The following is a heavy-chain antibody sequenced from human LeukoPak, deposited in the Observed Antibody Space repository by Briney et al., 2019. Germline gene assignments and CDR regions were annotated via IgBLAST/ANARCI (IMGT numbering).Heavy chain of an antibody. J-gene: IGHJ4*02. CDR3: AKWGDYGVLTGYYVSDY. CDR2: ITGSGGNT. Sequence: GGSLRLSCAASGFTFSNYAMSWVRQPPGKGLEWVSAITGSGGNTYYADSVKGRFTISRDNSQNTVFLQMNSLRAEDTAVYYCAKWGDYGVLTGYYVSDYWGQGTLVTVSS. V-gene: IGHV3-23*01. D-gene: IGHD3-9*01. CDR1: GFTFSNYA.